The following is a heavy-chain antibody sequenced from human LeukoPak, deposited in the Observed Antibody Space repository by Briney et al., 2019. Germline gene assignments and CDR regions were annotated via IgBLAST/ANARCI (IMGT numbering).Heavy chain of an antibody. CDR2: ISAYNGNT. V-gene: IGHV1-18*01. Sequence: GAPVKVSCKASGYTFTSYGISWVRQAPGQGLEWMGWISAYNGNTNYAQKLQGRVTMTTDTSTSTAYMELRSLRSDDTAVYYCARAGGYYYDSSGYYALDYWGQGTLVTVSS. D-gene: IGHD3-22*01. J-gene: IGHJ4*02. CDR1: GYTFTSYG. CDR3: ARAGGYYYDSSGYYALDY.